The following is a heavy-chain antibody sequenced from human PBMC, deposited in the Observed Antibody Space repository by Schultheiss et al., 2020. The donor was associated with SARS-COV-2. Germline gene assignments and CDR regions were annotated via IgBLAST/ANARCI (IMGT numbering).Heavy chain of an antibody. CDR3: ARDLLPYYYDSTPGAFDI. J-gene: IGHJ3*02. D-gene: IGHD3-22*01. V-gene: IGHV4-59*12. CDR1: GGSISSYY. Sequence: SQTLSLTCTVSGGSISSYYWSWIRQPPGKGLEWIGEINHSGSTNYNPSLKSRVTISVDTSKNQFSLKLSSVTAADTAVYYCARDLLPYYYDSTPGAFDIWGQGTMVTVSS. CDR2: INHSGST.